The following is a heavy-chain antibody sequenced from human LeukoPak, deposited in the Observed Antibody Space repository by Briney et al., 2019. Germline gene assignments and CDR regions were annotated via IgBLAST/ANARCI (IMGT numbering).Heavy chain of an antibody. CDR2: ISYDGSNK. D-gene: IGHD3-22*01. CDR3: AGNTYYYCSSGLK. V-gene: IGHV3-30-3*01. Sequence: RPGGSLRLSCAASGFTFSSYAMHWVRQAPGKGLEWVAVISYDGSNKYYADSVKGRFTISRDNSKNTLYLQMNSLRAEDTAVYYCAGNTYYYCSSGLKGGQGNLVTVSS. J-gene: IGHJ4*02. CDR1: GFTFSSYA.